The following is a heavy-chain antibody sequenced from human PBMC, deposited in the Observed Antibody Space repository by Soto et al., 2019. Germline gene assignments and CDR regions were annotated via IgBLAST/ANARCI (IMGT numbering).Heavy chain of an antibody. Sequence: QVQLVQSGAEVKKPGSSVKVSCKASGGTFSSYAISWVRQAPGQGLEWMGGIIPIFGTANYAQKFQGRVTITADXXXXXXXXXXXXXXXXXXXXYYCARVRSMTCGGSCYSGFFDYWGQGTLVTVSS. CDR3: ARVRSMTCGGSCYSGFFDY. CDR2: IIPIFGTA. D-gene: IGHD2-15*01. CDR1: GGTFSSYA. J-gene: IGHJ4*02. V-gene: IGHV1-69*01.